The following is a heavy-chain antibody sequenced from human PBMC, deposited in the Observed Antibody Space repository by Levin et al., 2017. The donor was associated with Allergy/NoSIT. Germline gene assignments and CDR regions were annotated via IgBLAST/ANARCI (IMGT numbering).Heavy chain of an antibody. D-gene: IGHD6-19*01. CDR1: GFTFSSYS. J-gene: IGHJ4*02. V-gene: IGHV3-21*01. CDR2: ISSSSSYI. Sequence: GESLKISCAASGFTFSSYSMNWVRQAPGKGLEWVSSISSSSSYIYYADSVKGRFTISRDNAKNSLYLQMNSLRAEDTAVYYCARATGDKQWLDYWGQGTLVTVSS. CDR3: ARATGDKQWLDY.